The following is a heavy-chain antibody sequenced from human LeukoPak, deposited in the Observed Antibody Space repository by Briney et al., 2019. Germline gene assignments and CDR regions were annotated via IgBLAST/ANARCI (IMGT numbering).Heavy chain of an antibody. V-gene: IGHV4-34*01. CDR2: INHSGST. Sequence: SETLSLTCAVYGGSFSGYYWSWIRQPPGKGLEWIGEINHSGSTNYNPSLKSRVTISVDTSENQFSLKLSSVTAADTAVYYCARSMIYGGYPDAFDIWGQGTMVTVSS. CDR1: GGSFSGYY. J-gene: IGHJ3*02. D-gene: IGHD6-19*01. CDR3: ARSMIYGGYPDAFDI.